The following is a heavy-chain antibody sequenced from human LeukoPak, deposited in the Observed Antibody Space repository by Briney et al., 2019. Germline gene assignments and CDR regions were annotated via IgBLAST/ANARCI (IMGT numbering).Heavy chain of an antibody. CDR1: GFTFSSYA. CDR3: ARESGYSGYDLGYFDY. D-gene: IGHD5-12*01. CDR2: ISGSGGST. V-gene: IGHV3-23*01. J-gene: IGHJ4*02. Sequence: GGSLRLSCAASGFTFSSYAMSWVRQAPGKGLEWVSAISGSGGSTYYADSVKGRFTISRDNSKNTLYLQMNSLRAEDTAVYYCARESGYSGYDLGYFDYWGQGTLVTVSS.